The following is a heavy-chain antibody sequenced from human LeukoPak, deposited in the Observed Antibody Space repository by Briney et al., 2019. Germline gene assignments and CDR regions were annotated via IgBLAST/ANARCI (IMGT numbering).Heavy chain of an antibody. CDR2: ISRSGETV. D-gene: IGHD6-13*01. J-gene: IGHJ3*02. CDR3: AANVGAAGTWGFFEM. CDR1: GFTFSDYY. V-gene: IGHV3-11*01. Sequence: PGGSLRLSCAASGFTFSDYYMSWIRLAPGKGLEWLSYISRSGETVDYADSVKGRFTVSRDNAKNSLYLQMNSLRAEDTAVYYCAANVGAAGTWGFFEMWGQGTMVTVSS.